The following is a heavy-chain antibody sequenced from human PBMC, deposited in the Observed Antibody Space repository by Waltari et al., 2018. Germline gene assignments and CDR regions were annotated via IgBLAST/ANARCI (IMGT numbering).Heavy chain of an antibody. CDR1: GYTFTDYY. D-gene: IGHD3-22*01. J-gene: IGHJ4*02. Sequence: EVQLVQSGAEVKKPGATVNISCKASGYTFTDYYMQWVHTAPGKGLEWMVRVEPEDGETIYAEKFQGRVTITADTSTDTAYMELSSLRSEDTAVYYCATVYDSSGLFDYWGQGTLVTVSS. CDR2: VEPEDGET. CDR3: ATVYDSSGLFDY. V-gene: IGHV1-69-2*01.